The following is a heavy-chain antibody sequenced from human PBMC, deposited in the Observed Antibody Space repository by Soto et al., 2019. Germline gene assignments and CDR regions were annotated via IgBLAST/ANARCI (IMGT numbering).Heavy chain of an antibody. CDR3: ARETGYSSGWRQDY. CDR1: GFTFSSYW. V-gene: IGHV3-74*01. CDR2: INSDGSSI. D-gene: IGHD6-19*01. J-gene: IGHJ4*02. Sequence: LRLSCAASGFTFSSYWMHWVRQAPGKGLVWVSRINSDGSSISYADSVKGRFTISRDNAKNTLYLQMNSLRVEDTAVYHCARETGYSSGWRQDYWGQGTLVTVS.